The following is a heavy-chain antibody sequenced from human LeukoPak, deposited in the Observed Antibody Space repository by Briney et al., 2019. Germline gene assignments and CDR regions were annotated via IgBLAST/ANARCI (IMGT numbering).Heavy chain of an antibody. CDR1: GYTFTGYY. J-gene: IGHJ5*02. CDR3: ASAQVYCSGGSCYHVNWFDP. D-gene: IGHD2-15*01. V-gene: IGHV1-46*01. CDR2: INPSGGST. Sequence: ASVKVSCKASGYTFTGYYMHWVRQAPGQGLEWMGIINPSGGSTSYAQKFQGRVTMTRDMSTSTAYMELSSLRSEDTAVYYCASAQVYCSGGSCYHVNWFDPWGQGTLVTVSS.